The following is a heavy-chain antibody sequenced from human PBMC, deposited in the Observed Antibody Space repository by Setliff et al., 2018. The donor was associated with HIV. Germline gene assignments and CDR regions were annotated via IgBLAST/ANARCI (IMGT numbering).Heavy chain of an antibody. V-gene: IGHV4-39*01. Sequence: SETLSLTCKVSGDSISSGSYYWSWIRQPAGKTLEWIGRIYYSGSTAYNWSLKSRVTISVDSSKRQFSLRLRSVTAADTAVYYCARHVHWSGPYYYNYYYIDVWGQGATVTVSS. CDR2: IYYSGST. CDR1: GDSISSGSYY. J-gene: IGHJ6*03. CDR3: ARHVHWSGPYYYNYYYIDV. D-gene: IGHD3-3*01.